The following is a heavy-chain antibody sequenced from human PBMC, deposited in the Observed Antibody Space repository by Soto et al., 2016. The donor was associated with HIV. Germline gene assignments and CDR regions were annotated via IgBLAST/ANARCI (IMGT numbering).Heavy chain of an antibody. D-gene: IGHD6-19*01. J-gene: IGHJ4*02. CDR3: ATGDKWGGVAGPTY. CDR2: IDPGDGAT. V-gene: IGHV1-24*01. Sequence: QVQLIQSGAEVKKPGASVKVSCKVSGYTLTELSMHWVRQAPGKGLEWMGLIDPGDGATIYAERFQGRITITADTSTDTAYVELSSLRSEDTAVYYCATGDKWGGVAGPTYWGQGTLVTVSS. CDR1: GYTLTELS.